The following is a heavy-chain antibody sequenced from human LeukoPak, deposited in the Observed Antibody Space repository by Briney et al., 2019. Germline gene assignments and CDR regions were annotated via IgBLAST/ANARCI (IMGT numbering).Heavy chain of an antibody. CDR1: GAHISNYY. CDR3: ASLSSGAAFDV. D-gene: IGHD3-22*01. CDR2: LHASEST. J-gene: IGHJ3*01. Sequence: SETLSLTCTVSGAHISNYYWTWVRQSAAQGLEWIGRLHASESTIYNPSLKSRATMSIDTSKDQLSLTLTSVTAADSAVYYCASLSSGAAFDVWGQGTVVTVSS. V-gene: IGHV4-4*07.